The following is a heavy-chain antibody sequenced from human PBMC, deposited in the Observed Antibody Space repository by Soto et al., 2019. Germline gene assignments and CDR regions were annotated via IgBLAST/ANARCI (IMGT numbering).Heavy chain of an antibody. CDR3: ARTPFGSNWFDP. V-gene: IGHV6-1*01. CDR1: GDSVSSNSGA. Sequence: SQTLSLTCVISGDSVSSNSGAWNWIRQSPSRGLEWLGRTYYRSKWYYDYAESVNGRITINTDTSKNQFSLQLSSVTPEDTAVYFCARTPFGSNWFDPWGQGALVTVSS. D-gene: IGHD3-10*01. CDR2: TYYRSKWYY. J-gene: IGHJ5*02.